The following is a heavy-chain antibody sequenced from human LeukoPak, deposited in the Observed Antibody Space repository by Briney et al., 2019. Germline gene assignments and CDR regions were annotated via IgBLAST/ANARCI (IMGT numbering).Heavy chain of an antibody. CDR1: GGSISSGGYY. J-gene: IGHJ6*02. D-gene: IGHD3-22*01. Sequence: SETLSLTCTVSGGSISSGGYYWSWIRQHPGKGLEWIGYIYYSGSTCYNPSLKSRVTISVDTSKNQFSLKLSSVTAADTAVYYCARDGDYYDSSGYFGMDVWGQGTTVTVSS. CDR3: ARDGDYYDSSGYFGMDV. CDR2: IYYSGST. V-gene: IGHV4-31*03.